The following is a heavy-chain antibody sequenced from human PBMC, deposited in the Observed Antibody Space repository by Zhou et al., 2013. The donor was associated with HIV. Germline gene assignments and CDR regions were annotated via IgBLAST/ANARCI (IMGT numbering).Heavy chain of an antibody. CDR3: ARGPCEGNDCDDGNWFDP. D-gene: IGHD1-1*01. V-gene: IGHV1-3*01. CDR1: GYTFTKYG. CDR2: INDAFGTT. J-gene: IGHJ5*02. Sequence: QVQLVQSGAEVKKPGASVKVSCKASGYTFTKYGIHWVRQVPGQRLEWMGWINDAFGTTRYSLKFQGRVTFSRDTSARTSYLELRSLKSEDTAVYYCARGPCEGNDCDDGNWFDPWGHGNPGHRLL.